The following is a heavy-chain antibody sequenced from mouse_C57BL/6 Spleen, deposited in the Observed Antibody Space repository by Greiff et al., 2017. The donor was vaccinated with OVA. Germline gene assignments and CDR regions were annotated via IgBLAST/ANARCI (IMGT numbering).Heavy chain of an antibody. CDR2: IDPSDSET. J-gene: IGHJ2*01. V-gene: IGHV1-52*01. CDR1: GYTFTSYW. D-gene: IGHD4-1*01. CDR3: ARGGLAGIDY. Sequence: VKLQQPGAELVRPGSSVKLSCKASGYTFTSYWMHWVKQRPIQGLEWIGNIDPSDSETHYNQKFKDKATLTVDKSSSTAYMQLSSLTSEDSAVYYCARGGLAGIDYWGQGTTLTVSS.